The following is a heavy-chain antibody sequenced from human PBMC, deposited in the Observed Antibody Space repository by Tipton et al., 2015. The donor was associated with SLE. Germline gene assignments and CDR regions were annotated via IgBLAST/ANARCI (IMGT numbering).Heavy chain of an antibody. CDR2: IFYGGTT. V-gene: IGHV4-59*01. Sequence: GLVKPSETLSLTCSVSGASLSTYYWSWIRQPPGKGLEWVGYIFYGGTTNYNPSLSSRLNIAVDTYKNEVFLTLTSVSVADTAAYYCARVDGDYGDAFDVWGQGKMVIVSS. D-gene: IGHD4-17*01. J-gene: IGHJ3*01. CDR3: ARVDGDYGDAFDV. CDR1: GASLSTYY.